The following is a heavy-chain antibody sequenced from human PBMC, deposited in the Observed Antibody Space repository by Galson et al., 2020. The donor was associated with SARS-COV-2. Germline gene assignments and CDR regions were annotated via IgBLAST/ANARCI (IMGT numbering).Heavy chain of an antibody. CDR2: MNTNSGNT. CDR1: GYTFTNYE. Sequence: ASVKVSCKASGYTFTNYEINWVRQAPGQGLAWMGWMNTNSGNTGYAQKFQGRVTMTRTTSISTAYMELNSLTSEDTAVYYCARSYDDFATGFDPWGQGTLVTVSS. J-gene: IGHJ5*02. D-gene: IGHD4-17*01. V-gene: IGHV1-8*01. CDR3: ARSYDDFATGFDP.